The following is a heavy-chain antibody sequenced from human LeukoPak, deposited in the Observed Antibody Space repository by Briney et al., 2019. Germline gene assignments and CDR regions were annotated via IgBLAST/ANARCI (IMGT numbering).Heavy chain of an antibody. Sequence: ASVKVSCKASGYTFTSYDINWVRQATGQGLEGMGWMNPNSGNTGYAQKFQGRVTMTRNTSISTAYMELSSLRSEDTAVYYCARVKGYCSSTSCLRYHWFDPWGQGTLVTVSS. CDR3: ARVKGYCSSTSCLRYHWFDP. J-gene: IGHJ5*02. D-gene: IGHD2-2*01. CDR2: MNPNSGNT. V-gene: IGHV1-8*01. CDR1: GYTFTSYD.